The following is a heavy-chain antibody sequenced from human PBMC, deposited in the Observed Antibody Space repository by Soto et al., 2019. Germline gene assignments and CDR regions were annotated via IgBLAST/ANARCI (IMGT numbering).Heavy chain of an antibody. Sequence: QVQLQESGPGLVKPSETLSLTCTVSGASLSHHYWSWVRQPPGRGLEWVGHIYYSGTTNYNPSLKSRVNISLDTSKNQFSLNLTYVTAADTAVYYCARDRSAQGDTGGFYFDYWGQGILVTVSS. CDR1: GASLSHHY. D-gene: IGHD3-10*01. CDR2: IYYSGTT. J-gene: IGHJ4*02. CDR3: ARDRSAQGDTGGFYFDY. V-gene: IGHV4-59*11.